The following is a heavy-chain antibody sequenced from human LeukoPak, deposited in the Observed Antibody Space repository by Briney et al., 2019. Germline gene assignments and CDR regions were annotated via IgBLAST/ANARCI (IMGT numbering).Heavy chain of an antibody. CDR1: GFTFSSYW. D-gene: IGHD2-21*02. CDR3: ARGGCGGDCFLPYYFDY. Sequence: GSLRLSCAASGFTFSSYWMNWIRQPPGKGLEWIGEINHSGSTNYNPSLKSRVTISVDTSKNQFSLKLSSVTAADTAVYYCARGGCGGDCFLPYYFDYWGQGTLVTVSS. CDR2: INHSGST. J-gene: IGHJ4*02. V-gene: IGHV4-34*01.